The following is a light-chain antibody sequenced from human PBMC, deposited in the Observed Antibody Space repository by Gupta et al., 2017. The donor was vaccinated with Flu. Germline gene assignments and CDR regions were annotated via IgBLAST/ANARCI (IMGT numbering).Light chain of an antibody. V-gene: IGLV3-19*01. J-gene: IGLJ3*02. CDR3: NSRDSSGKHLGV. Sequence: SSELTQDPAVSVALGQTVRITCQGDSLRSYYASWYQQTPGQAPVLVSYGENKRPSGIPDRFAGSRAGNTASLTITGAQAEDEGDYYCNSRDSSGKHLGVFGGGTKLTVI. CDR2: GEN. CDR1: SLRSYY.